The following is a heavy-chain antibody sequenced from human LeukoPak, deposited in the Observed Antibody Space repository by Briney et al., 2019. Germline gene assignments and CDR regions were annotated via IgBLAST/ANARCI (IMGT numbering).Heavy chain of an antibody. Sequence: SETLSLTCTVSDVSISSYYWNWLRQPAGKGVEWIGRVYTTGSTYYNPSLKSRVTMSVDTSKNQFSLKLSSVTAADTAVYYCAREGDDYGSDSYYYFDYWGQGTLVTVSS. CDR3: AREGDDYGSDSYYYFDY. V-gene: IGHV4-4*07. CDR2: VYTTGST. CDR1: DVSISSYY. J-gene: IGHJ4*02. D-gene: IGHD3-10*01.